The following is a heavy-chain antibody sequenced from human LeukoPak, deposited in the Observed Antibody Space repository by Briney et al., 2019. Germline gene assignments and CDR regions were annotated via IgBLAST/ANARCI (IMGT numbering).Heavy chain of an antibody. CDR1: GGSISSYY. CDR3: ARAAYCGGDCYSGAFDI. Sequence: PSETLSLTCTVSGGSISSYYWSWIRQPPGKGLEWNGYIYYSGSTNYNPSLKSRVTISVDTSKNQFSLKLSSVTAADTAVYYCARAAYCGGDCYSGAFDIWGQGTMVTVSS. D-gene: IGHD2-21*01. J-gene: IGHJ3*02. CDR2: IYYSGST. V-gene: IGHV4-59*01.